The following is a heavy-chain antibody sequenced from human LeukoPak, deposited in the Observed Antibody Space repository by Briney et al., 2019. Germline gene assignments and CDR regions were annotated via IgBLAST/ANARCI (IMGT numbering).Heavy chain of an antibody. J-gene: IGHJ4*02. D-gene: IGHD7-27*01. Sequence: SETLSLSCAVYGGSFSGYYWSWIRQPAGKGLEWIGRIYTSGSTNYNPSLKSRVTLSVDTSKNQFSLKLSSVTAADTAVYYCARDPDWGHYFDYWGQGTLVTVSS. CDR2: IYTSGST. V-gene: IGHV4-59*10. CDR3: ARDPDWGHYFDY. CDR1: GGSFSGYY.